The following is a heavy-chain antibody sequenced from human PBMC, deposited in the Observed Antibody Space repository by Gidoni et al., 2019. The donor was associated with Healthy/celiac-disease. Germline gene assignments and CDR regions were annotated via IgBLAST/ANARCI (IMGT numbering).Heavy chain of an antibody. CDR3: AKGIVVVVAAKGAQVFDY. J-gene: IGHJ4*02. CDR2: ISGSGGST. D-gene: IGHD2-15*01. Sequence: EVQLLESGGGLVQPGGSLRLSCAASGFTFSSYAMSWVRQAPGKGLEGVSAISGSGGSTYYADSVKGRFTISRDNSKNTLYLQMNSLRAEDTAVYYCAKGIVVVVAAKGAQVFDYWGQGTLVTVSS. CDR1: GFTFSSYA. V-gene: IGHV3-23*01.